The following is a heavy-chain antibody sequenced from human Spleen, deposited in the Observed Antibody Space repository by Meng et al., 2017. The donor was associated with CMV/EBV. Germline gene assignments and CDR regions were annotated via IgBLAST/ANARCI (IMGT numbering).Heavy chain of an antibody. Sequence: QGQLVQLGAEVKKPGASVKVSCKASGYTFTGYYMHWVRQAPGQGLEWMGWINPNSGGTNYAQKFQGRVTMTRDTSISTAYMELNSLRAEDTAVYYCAKDPGGWVDYWGQGTLVTVSS. CDR1: GYTFTGYY. D-gene: IGHD6-19*01. CDR2: INPNSGGT. V-gene: IGHV1-2*02. J-gene: IGHJ4*02. CDR3: AKDPGGWVDY.